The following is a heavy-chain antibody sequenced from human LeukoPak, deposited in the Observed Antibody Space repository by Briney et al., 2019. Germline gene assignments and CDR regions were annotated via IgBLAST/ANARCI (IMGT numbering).Heavy chain of an antibody. J-gene: IGHJ4*02. CDR3: ARDSGSGSYSGY. CDR1: GFTFDDYA. CDR2: ISWNSGSI. D-gene: IGHD3-10*01. Sequence: AGRSLRLSCAASGFTFDDYAMHWVRQAPGKGLEWVSGISWNSGSIGYADSVKGRFTISRDNAKNTLFLQMNSLRAEDTAVYYCARDSGSGSYSGYWGLGTLVTVSS. V-gene: IGHV3-9*01.